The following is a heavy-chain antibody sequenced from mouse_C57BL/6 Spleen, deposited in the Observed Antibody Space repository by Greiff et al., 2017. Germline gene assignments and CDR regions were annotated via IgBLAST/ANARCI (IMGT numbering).Heavy chain of an antibody. CDR1: GFTFSDYY. V-gene: IGHV5-12*01. Sequence: EVMLVESGGGLVQPGGSLKLSCAASGFTFSDYYMYWVRQTPEKRLEWVEYSSNSGGSTYYPDTVKGRFTISRDNAKNTLYLQMSRLKSEDTAMYYCARHDDGYYVFDYWGQGTTLTVSS. CDR3: ARHDDGYYVFDY. D-gene: IGHD2-3*01. CDR2: SSNSGGST. J-gene: IGHJ2*01.